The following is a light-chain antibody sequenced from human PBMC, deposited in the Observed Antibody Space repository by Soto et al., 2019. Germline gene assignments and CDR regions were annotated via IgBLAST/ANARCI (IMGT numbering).Light chain of an antibody. CDR3: AAWDDSLSGVV. CDR2: RNN. Sequence: QPVLTQPPSASGTPGQRVTISCSGSSSNIGSNYVYWYQQLPGTAPKLLIYRNNQRPSGVPDRFSGSKSGTSASLAISGLRSEDEADYYCAAWDDSLSGVVFGGGTK. J-gene: IGLJ2*01. V-gene: IGLV1-47*01. CDR1: SSNIGSNY.